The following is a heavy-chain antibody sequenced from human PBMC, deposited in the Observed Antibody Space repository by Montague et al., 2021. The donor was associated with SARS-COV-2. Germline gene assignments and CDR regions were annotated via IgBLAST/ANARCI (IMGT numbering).Heavy chain of an antibody. D-gene: IGHD3-3*01. CDR3: AKDPYYDFWSGYYFDY. CDR2: IYSGGSST. V-gene: IGHV3-23*03. CDR1: GFIFSNYA. J-gene: IGHJ4*02. Sequence: SLRLSCAASGFIFSNYAMSWVRQAPGKGLEWVSVIYSGGSSTYYADSVKGRFTISRDNSKNTLYLQMNSLRAEDTAVYYCAKDPYYDFWSGYYFDYWGQGTLVTVSS.